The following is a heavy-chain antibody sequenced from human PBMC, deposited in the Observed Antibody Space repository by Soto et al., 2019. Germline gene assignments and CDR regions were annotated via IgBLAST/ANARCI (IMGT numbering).Heavy chain of an antibody. CDR1: GFTFSSYW. V-gene: IGHV3-74*01. CDR2: INSDGSST. D-gene: IGHD3-22*01. Sequence: GGSLRLSCAASGFTFSSYWMHWVRQAPGKGLVWVSRINSDGSSTSYADSVKGRFTISRDNAKNTLYLQMNSLRAEDTAVYYCAREADSSGYYYEGDAFDIWGQGTMVTVSS. CDR3: AREADSSGYYYEGDAFDI. J-gene: IGHJ3*02.